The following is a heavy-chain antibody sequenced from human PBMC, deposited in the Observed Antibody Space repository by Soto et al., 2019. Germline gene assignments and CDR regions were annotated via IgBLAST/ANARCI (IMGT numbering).Heavy chain of an antibody. CDR2: ISYDGSNK. CDR3: AKDYYYDSSGYPGY. Sequence: GGSLRLSCAASGFTFSSYGMHWVRQAPGKGLEWVAVISYDGSNKYYADSVKGRFTISRDNSKNTLYLQMNSLRAEDTAVYYCAKDYYYDSSGYPGYWGQGTLVTVSS. CDR1: GFTFSSYG. D-gene: IGHD3-22*01. J-gene: IGHJ4*02. V-gene: IGHV3-30*18.